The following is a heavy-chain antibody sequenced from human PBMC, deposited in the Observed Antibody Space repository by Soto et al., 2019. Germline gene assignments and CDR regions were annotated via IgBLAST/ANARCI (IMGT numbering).Heavy chain of an antibody. Sequence: EVQLVESGGGLVQPGGSLRLSCAASGFTFSTYWMTWVRQAPGKGLEWVANINPDGSDKNYVDSVKGRFTISRDNVKNSLYLQVNSLRAVDTALYYCVRARIDLWGRGTLVTVSS. CDR3: VRARIDL. J-gene: IGHJ2*01. CDR2: INPDGSDK. V-gene: IGHV3-7*01. CDR1: GFTFSTYW.